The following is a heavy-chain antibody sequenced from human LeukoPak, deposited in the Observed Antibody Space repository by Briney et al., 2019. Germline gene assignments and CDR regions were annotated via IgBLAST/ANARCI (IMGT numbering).Heavy chain of an antibody. CDR1: GFTLGGYK. Sequence: PGGSLRLSCAASGFTLGGYKMHWIRRAPGKGLAWVARINTDGSSITYADSVKGRFTISRDNAKNTLYLQMDSLRDEDTAVYYCTRETGWGPGYWGQGTLVTVSS. CDR3: TRETGWGPGY. V-gene: IGHV3-74*01. D-gene: IGHD6-19*01. CDR2: INTDGSSI. J-gene: IGHJ4*02.